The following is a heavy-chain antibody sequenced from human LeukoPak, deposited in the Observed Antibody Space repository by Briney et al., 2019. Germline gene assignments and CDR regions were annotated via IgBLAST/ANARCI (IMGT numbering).Heavy chain of an antibody. CDR3: ARDLWVTAGGTVLVY. D-gene: IGHD6-13*01. V-gene: IGHV3-30*04. Sequence: GGSLRLSCAASGFTFSSYAMHWVRQAPGKGLEWVAVISYDGSNKYYADSVKGRFTISRDNSKNTLYLQMNSLRAEDTAVYYCARDLWVTAGGTVLVYWGQGTLVTVSS. J-gene: IGHJ4*02. CDR2: ISYDGSNK. CDR1: GFTFSSYA.